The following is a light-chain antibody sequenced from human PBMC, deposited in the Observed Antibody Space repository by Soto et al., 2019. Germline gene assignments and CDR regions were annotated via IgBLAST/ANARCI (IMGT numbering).Light chain of an antibody. J-gene: IGLJ1*01. Sequence: QSALTQPASVSGSPGQSLTISCTGTTSDIGFYDYVSWYQQYPGKAPKLLIYGVTIRPSGISNRFSGSKSGSTASLTISGXXXXXXXXYXCSSYSTSYFYFFGSGTKLTVL. CDR3: SSYSTSYFYF. V-gene: IGLV2-14*01. CDR2: GVT. CDR1: TSDIGFYDY.